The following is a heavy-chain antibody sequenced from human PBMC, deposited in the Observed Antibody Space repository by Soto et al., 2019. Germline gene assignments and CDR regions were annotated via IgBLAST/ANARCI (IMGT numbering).Heavy chain of an antibody. CDR3: ARGAGYKYSYGSYYFDY. CDR1: GGSFSGYY. D-gene: IGHD5-18*01. V-gene: IGHV4-34*01. J-gene: IGHJ4*02. CDR2: INHSGST. Sequence: QVQLQQWGAGLLKPSETLSLTCAVYGGSFSGYYWSWIRQPPGKGLEWIGEINHSGSTNYNPSLKSRVTISVDTSKNQFSLKLSSVTAADTAVYYCARGAGYKYSYGSYYFDYWGQGTLVTVSS.